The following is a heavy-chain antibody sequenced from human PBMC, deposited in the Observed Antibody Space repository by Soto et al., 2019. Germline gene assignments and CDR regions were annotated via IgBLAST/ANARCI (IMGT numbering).Heavy chain of an antibody. D-gene: IGHD6-19*01. CDR3: ARDRYSSGLDY. V-gene: IGHV4-59*01. CDR1: EDSISRYY. Sequence: PSETRSVTCTVGEDSISRYYWSWIRQPPGKGLEWIGYIYYSGSTNYNPSLKSRVTISVDTSKNQFSLKLSSVTAADTAVYYCARDRYSSGLDYWGQGTMVTVSS. CDR2: IYYSGST. J-gene: IGHJ4*03.